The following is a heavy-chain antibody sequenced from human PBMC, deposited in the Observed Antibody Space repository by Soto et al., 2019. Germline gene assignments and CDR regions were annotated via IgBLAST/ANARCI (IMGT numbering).Heavy chain of an antibody. CDR1: GGSVSSDGNY. Sequence: QVQLQESGPGLVKPSETLSLTCAVSGGSVSSDGNYWTWIRQTPGKGLEWIGYVSYSGSTNYNPSLKSRVAISADTSKNQFSLKLSSVTAADTAVYYCARLLETDILTGYRTYYFDYWGQGTLVTVSS. V-gene: IGHV4-61*08. CDR3: ARLLETDILTGYRTYYFDY. D-gene: IGHD3-9*01. J-gene: IGHJ4*02. CDR2: VSYSGST.